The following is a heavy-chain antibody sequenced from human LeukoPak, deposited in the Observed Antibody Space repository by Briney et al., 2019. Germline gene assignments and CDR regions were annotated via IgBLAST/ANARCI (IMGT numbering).Heavy chain of an antibody. J-gene: IGHJ4*02. CDR2: IIPIFGTA. D-gene: IGHD1-1*01. Sequence: SVKVPCKASGGTFSSYAISWVRQAPGQGLEWMGGIIPIFGTANYAQKFQGRVTITADESTSTAYMELSSLRSEDTAVYYCARRQGTTLNFDYWGQGTLVTVSS. V-gene: IGHV1-69*13. CDR1: GGTFSSYA. CDR3: ARRQGTTLNFDY.